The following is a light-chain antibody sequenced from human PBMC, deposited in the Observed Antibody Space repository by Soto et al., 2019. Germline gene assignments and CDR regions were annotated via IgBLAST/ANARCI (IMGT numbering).Light chain of an antibody. CDR1: QSVRSN. CDR3: QQYGGTPPIT. J-gene: IGKJ5*01. V-gene: IGKV3-20*01. Sequence: EIVMTQSPATLSVSPVERATLSCRASQSVRSNLAWYQQKPGQAPRFLIYGASSRATGIPDRFSGSGSATDFTLTISRLEPEDFAVYYCQQYGGTPPITFGQGTRLEIK. CDR2: GAS.